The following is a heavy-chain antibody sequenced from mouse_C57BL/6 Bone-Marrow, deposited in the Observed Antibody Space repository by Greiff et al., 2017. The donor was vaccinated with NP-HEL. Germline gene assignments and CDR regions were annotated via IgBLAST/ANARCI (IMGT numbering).Heavy chain of an antibody. Sequence: DVQLVESGGDLVKPGVSLKLSCAASGFTFSSYGMSWVRQTPDKRLEWVATISSDGSYTYYPDSVKGRFTISRDKVKNTLYLQMSSLKSEDTAMYYCARRYYAMDYWGQGTSVTVSA. J-gene: IGHJ4*01. V-gene: IGHV5-6*01. CDR2: ISSDGSYT. CDR1: GFTFSSYG. CDR3: ARRYYAMDY.